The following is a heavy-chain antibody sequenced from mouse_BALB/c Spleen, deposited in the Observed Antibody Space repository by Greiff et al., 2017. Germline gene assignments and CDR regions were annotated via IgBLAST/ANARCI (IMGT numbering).Heavy chain of an antibody. Sequence: DVKLVESGGGLVQPGGSRKLSCAASGFTFSSFGMHWVRQAPEKGLEWVAYISSGSSTIYYADTVKGRFTISRDNPKNTLFLQMTSLRSEDTAMYYCVRSDRLRLYAMDYWGQGTSVTVSS. CDR1: GFTFSSFG. V-gene: IGHV5-17*02. CDR2: ISSGSSTI. D-gene: IGHD2-12*01. CDR3: VRSDRLRLYAMDY. J-gene: IGHJ4*01.